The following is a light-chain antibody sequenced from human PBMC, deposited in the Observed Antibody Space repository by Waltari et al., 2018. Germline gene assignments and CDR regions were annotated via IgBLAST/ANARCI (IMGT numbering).Light chain of an antibody. J-gene: IGLJ2*01. V-gene: IGLV2-14*01. CDR3: SSYTSSIPVV. CDR2: EVS. Sequence: QSALTQPASVSGSPGQSITISCTGTSTDVGGYNYVSWYQQHPGKPPKLMIYEVSNRSSGVSKLYAGSKSGNTASLTISGLQAEDEADYYCSSYTSSIPVVFGGGTKLTVL. CDR1: STDVGGYNY.